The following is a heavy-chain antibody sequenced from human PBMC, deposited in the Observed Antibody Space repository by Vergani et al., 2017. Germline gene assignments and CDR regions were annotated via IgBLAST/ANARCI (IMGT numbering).Heavy chain of an antibody. J-gene: IGHJ3*02. Sequence: QVQLVQSGAEVKKPGASVKVSCKASGYTFTSYYMHWVRQAPGQGLEWMGIINPSGGSTSYAQKFQGRVTMTRDTSTSTVYMELRSLRSDDTAVYYCARAVGPDAFDIWGQGTMVTVSS. V-gene: IGHV1-46*01. CDR2: INPSGGST. D-gene: IGHD1-26*01. CDR1: GYTFTSYY. CDR3: ARAVGPDAFDI.